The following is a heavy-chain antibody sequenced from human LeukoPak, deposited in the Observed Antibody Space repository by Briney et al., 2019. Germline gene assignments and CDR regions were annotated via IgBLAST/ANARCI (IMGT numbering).Heavy chain of an antibody. CDR2: ISYDGSNK. CDR1: GFTFSSYG. D-gene: IGHD1-26*01. V-gene: IGHV3-30*18. Sequence: GGSLRLSCAASGFTFSSYGMHWVRQAPGKGLEWVAVISYDGSNKYYAGSVKGRFTISRDNSKNTLYLQMNSLRAEDTAVYYCAKGYRRWELLSYYDYWGQGTLVTVSS. CDR3: AKGYRRWELLSYYDY. J-gene: IGHJ4*02.